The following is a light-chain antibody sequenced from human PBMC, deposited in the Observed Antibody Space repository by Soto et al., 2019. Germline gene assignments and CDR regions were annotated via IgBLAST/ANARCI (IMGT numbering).Light chain of an antibody. J-gene: IGLJ1*01. CDR3: SSFAGSKYV. Sequence: QSALTQPPSAAGSPGQSVTISCTGTSSDVGAYNSVSWYQQHPGKVPKVMIYEVSKRPSGVPDRFSGSKSGNTASLTVSGLQPVDEADYYCSSFAGSKYVFGTGTKVTVL. CDR1: SSDVGAYNS. CDR2: EVS. V-gene: IGLV2-8*01.